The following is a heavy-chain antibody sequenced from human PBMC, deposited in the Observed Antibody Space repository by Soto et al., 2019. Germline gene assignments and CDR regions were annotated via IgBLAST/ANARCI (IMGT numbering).Heavy chain of an antibody. CDR1: GGSISSGGYY. CDR3: ARDYSGSRPYFDY. J-gene: IGHJ4*02. D-gene: IGHD1-26*01. V-gene: IGHV4-31*01. CDR2: IYYSGST. Sequence: SETLSLTCSLSGGSISSGGYYWSWIRQHPGKGLEWIGYIYYSGSTYYNPSLKSPVTISVDTSKNHFSLKLSSVTAADTPVYYCARDYSGSRPYFDYWGQGTLVTVSS.